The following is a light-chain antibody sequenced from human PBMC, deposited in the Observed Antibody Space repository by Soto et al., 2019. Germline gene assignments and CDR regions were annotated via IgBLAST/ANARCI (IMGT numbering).Light chain of an antibody. CDR2: GAS. J-gene: IGKJ1*01. CDR3: QQYAASPRT. Sequence: EIVLTQSPGTLSLSPRERATLSCRASQSIGNNYLAWYQHKPGQAPRLLIYGASNRAPGIPDRFSGSGSGIDFTLTIRRLEPEDFAIYYCQQYAASPRTFGQGTQVEVK. V-gene: IGKV3-20*01. CDR1: QSIGNNY.